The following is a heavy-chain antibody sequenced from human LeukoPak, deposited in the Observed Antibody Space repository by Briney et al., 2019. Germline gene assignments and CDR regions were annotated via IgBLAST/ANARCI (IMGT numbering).Heavy chain of an antibody. CDR1: GYTFTGYY. V-gene: IGHV1-46*01. J-gene: IGHJ3*02. CDR2: INPSGGST. CDR3: ARARYYYGSGGPGAFDI. Sequence: ASVKVSCKASGYTFTGYYIHWVRQAPGQGLEWMGIINPSGGSTSYAQKFQGRVTMTRDMSTSTVYMELSSLRSDDTAVYYCARARYYYGSGGPGAFDIWGQGTMVTVSS. D-gene: IGHD3-10*01.